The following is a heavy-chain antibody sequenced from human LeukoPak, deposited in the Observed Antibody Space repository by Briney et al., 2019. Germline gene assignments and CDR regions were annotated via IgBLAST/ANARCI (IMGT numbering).Heavy chain of an antibody. V-gene: IGHV1-24*01. CDR3: ALRTTVVTPYYYGMDV. D-gene: IGHD4-23*01. CDR1: GYTLTELS. CDR2: FDPEDGET. Sequence: ASVKVSCKVSGYTLTELSMHWVRQAPGKGLEWMGGFDPEDGETIYAQKFQGRVTITADESTSTAYMELSSLRSEDTAVYYCALRTTVVTPYYYGMDVWGQGTTVTVSS. J-gene: IGHJ6*02.